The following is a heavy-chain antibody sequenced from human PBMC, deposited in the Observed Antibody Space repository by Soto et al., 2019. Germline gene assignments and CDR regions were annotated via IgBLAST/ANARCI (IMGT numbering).Heavy chain of an antibody. CDR2: IDPSDSYT. Sequence: EVQLVQSGAEVKKPGESLRISCKGSGYSFTSYWISWVRQMPGKGVEWMGRIDPSDSYTNYSPSFQGHVTISADKSISTAYLQWSSLKASDTAMSYCAVGYGDYALDFDYWGQGTLVTVSS. V-gene: IGHV5-10-1*03. CDR1: GYSFTSYW. D-gene: IGHD4-17*01. J-gene: IGHJ4*02. CDR3: AVGYGDYALDFDY.